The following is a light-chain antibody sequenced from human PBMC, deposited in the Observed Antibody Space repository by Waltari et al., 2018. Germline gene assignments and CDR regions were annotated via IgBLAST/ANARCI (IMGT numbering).Light chain of an antibody. CDR2: DAS. V-gene: IGKV3-11*01. Sequence: EIVLTQSPATLSLSPGERATLSCRARQGVSSYLAWYQQKPGQAPRLLIYDASNRATGIPARFSGSGSGTDFTLTISSLEPEDFAVYYCQQRSNWPLTFGGGTKVEIK. CDR1: QGVSSY. CDR3: QQRSNWPLT. J-gene: IGKJ4*01.